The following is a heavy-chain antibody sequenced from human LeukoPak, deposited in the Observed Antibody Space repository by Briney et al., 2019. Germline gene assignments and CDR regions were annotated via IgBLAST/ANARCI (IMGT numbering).Heavy chain of an antibody. D-gene: IGHD5-18*01. CDR1: GYSISSGYY. V-gene: IGHV4-38-2*01. Sequence: SETLSLTCAVSGYSISSGYYWGWIRQPPGKGLEWIGSIYHSGSTYYNPSLKSRVTISVDTSKNQFSLKLSSVTAADTAVYYCARGYSYGYYYYYYMDVWGKGTTVTVSS. CDR3: ARGYSYGYYYYYYMDV. J-gene: IGHJ6*03. CDR2: IYHSGST.